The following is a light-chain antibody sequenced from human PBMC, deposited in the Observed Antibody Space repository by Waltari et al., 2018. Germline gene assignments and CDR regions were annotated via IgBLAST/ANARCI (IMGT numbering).Light chain of an antibody. V-gene: IGLV2-14*01. Sequence: QSALTQPASVSGSPGQSITVSCTGSSSDFFAYHYVSWYQQHPRKPPQRILSQITNRPPGVSNRFSGSKSANTASMTISGLQAEDEGDYYCCSYTTINTWVFGGGTKVTVL. CDR1: SSDFFAYHY. CDR2: QIT. CDR3: CSYTTINTWV. J-gene: IGLJ3*02.